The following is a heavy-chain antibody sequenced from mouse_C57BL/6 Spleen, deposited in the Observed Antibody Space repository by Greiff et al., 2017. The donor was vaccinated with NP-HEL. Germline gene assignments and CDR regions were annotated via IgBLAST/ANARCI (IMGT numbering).Heavy chain of an antibody. J-gene: IGHJ4*01. CDR2: INPSSGYT. D-gene: IGHD5-5*01. CDR1: GYTFTGYW. CDR3: ARYLPGAMDY. V-gene: IGHV1-7*01. Sequence: VQLQQSGAELMKPGASVKLSCKATGYTFTGYWIEWVKQRPGQGLEWIGYINPSSGYTKYNQKFKDKATLTADKSSSTAYMQLSSLTYEDSAVYYCARYLPGAMDYWGQGTSVTVSS.